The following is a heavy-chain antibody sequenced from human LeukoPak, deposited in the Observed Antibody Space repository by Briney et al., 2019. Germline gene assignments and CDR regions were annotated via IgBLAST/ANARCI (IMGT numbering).Heavy chain of an antibody. CDR3: ARQVASVAGSFAFDI. CDR1: GGSISSDGYY. Sequence: PSQTLSLTCTVSGGSISSDGYYWSWIRQHPGKGLEWIGYIYYSGSTYYNPSLKSRVTISVDTSKNQFSLKLSSVTAADTAVYYCARQVASVAGSFAFDIWGQGTMVTVSS. D-gene: IGHD6-19*01. V-gene: IGHV4-31*03. CDR2: IYYSGST. J-gene: IGHJ3*02.